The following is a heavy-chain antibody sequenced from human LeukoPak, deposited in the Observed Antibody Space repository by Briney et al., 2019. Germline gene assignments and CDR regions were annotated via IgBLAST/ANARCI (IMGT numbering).Heavy chain of an antibody. J-gene: IGHJ4*02. D-gene: IGHD5-18*01. CDR2: INHSGST. CDR1: GGSFSGYY. Sequence: PSETLSLTCAVYGGSFSGYYWSWIRQPPGKGLEWIGEINHSGSTNYNPSLKSRVTISVDTSKNQFSLKLSSVTAADTAVYYCARHEGSYGSSFDYWGQGTLVTVSS. V-gene: IGHV4-34*01. CDR3: ARHEGSYGSSFDY.